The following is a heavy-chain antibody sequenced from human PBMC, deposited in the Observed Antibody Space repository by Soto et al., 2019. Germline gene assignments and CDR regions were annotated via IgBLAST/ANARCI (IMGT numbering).Heavy chain of an antibody. CDR1: GGPISIYY. CDR3: ARALDGVFDY. J-gene: IGHJ4*02. CDR2: IYYSGST. V-gene: IGHV4-59*01. Sequence: PSETLSLTFNVSGGPISIYYWSWIRQPPGKGLEWIGYIYYSGSTNYNPSLKSRVTISVDTSKNQFSLKLSSVTAADTAVYYCARALDGVFDYWGQGTLVTVS.